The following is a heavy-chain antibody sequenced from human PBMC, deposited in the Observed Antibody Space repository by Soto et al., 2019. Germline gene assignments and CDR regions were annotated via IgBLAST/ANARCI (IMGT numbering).Heavy chain of an antibody. CDR1: GGSISSSNW. CDR3: ASLIAAAGA. V-gene: IGHV4-4*02. CDR2: IYDSGST. Sequence: QVQLQESGPGLVKPSGTLSLTCAVSGGSISSSNWWSWVRQPPGKGLEWIGEIYDSGSTNYNPSLESRVTISVDKSKNQFSLKLSSVTAADTAVYYCASLIAAAGAWGQGTLVTVSS. D-gene: IGHD6-13*01. J-gene: IGHJ5*02.